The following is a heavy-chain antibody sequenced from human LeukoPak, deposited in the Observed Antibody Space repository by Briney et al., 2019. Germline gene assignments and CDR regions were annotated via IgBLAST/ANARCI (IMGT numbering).Heavy chain of an antibody. Sequence: PGGSLRLSCAASGFTFDRYWMHWVRQTPGKRLVWVSRINQDGRYITYADSVQGRFTISRDTAKNTLFLQMNSLRAEDTAVYYCARDNGVVHGVYYMDVWGKGTTVTVS. CDR2: INQDGRYI. J-gene: IGHJ6*03. V-gene: IGHV3-74*01. CDR3: ARDNGVVHGVYYMDV. D-gene: IGHD3-3*01. CDR1: GFTFDRYW.